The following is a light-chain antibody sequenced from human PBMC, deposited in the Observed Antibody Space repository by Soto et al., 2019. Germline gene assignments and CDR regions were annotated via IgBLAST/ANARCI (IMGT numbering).Light chain of an antibody. J-gene: IGKJ4*01. CDR1: QSVSSY. CDR3: QQRSNWPLT. V-gene: IGKV3-11*01. Sequence: DIVLTQSPATLSLSPGERDNLSCRASQSVSSYLAWYQQKPGKAPRLLIYDASNRATGIPARFSGCGSGTDFTLTISSLEPEYFAVYYCQQRSNWPLTFGGGTKVEIK. CDR2: DAS.